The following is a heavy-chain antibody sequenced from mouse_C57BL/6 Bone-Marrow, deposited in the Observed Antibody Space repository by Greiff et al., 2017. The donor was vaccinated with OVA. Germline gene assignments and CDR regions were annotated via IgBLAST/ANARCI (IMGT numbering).Heavy chain of an antibody. Sequence: EVQLQQSGTVLARPGASVKMSCKTSGYTFTSYWMHWVKQRPGQGLEWIGAIYPGNSDTSYNQKFKGKAKLTAVTSASTAYMELSSLTNEDSAVYYCTRPDFWLWFAYWGQGTLVTVSA. CDR1: GYTFTSYW. J-gene: IGHJ3*01. CDR3: TRPDFWLWFAY. CDR2: IYPGNSDT. V-gene: IGHV1-5*01.